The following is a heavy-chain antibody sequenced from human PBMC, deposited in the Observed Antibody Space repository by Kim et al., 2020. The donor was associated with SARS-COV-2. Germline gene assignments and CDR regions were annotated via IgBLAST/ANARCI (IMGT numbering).Heavy chain of an antibody. CDR1: GFSVSNNH. D-gene: IGHD2-8*01. Sequence: GGSLRLSCAASGFSVSNNHMSWVRQAPGKGLELVSVVYSGGSTYYADSVKGKFTISRDNFKNALYLQMNSLRVEDTAVYYCARDNNGAVDIWGQGTMVTVSS. CDR2: VYSGGST. V-gene: IGHV3-66*01. CDR3: ARDNNGAVDI. J-gene: IGHJ3*02.